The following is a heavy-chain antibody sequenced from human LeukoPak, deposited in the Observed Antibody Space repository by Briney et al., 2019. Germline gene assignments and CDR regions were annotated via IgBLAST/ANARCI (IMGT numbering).Heavy chain of an antibody. J-gene: IGHJ4*02. Sequence: GGSLRLSCAASGFTFSGSAMHWVRQASGKGLEWVGRIRSKANSYATAYAASVKGRFTISRDDSKNTAYLQMNSLRAEDTAVYYCARDGDSKLHGYYFDYWGQGTLVTVSS. CDR1: GFTFSGSA. V-gene: IGHV3-73*01. CDR2: IRSKANSYAT. CDR3: ARDGDSKLHGYYFDY. D-gene: IGHD2-2*03.